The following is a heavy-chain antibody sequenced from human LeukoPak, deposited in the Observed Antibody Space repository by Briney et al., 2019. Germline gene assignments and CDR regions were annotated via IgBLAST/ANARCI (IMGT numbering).Heavy chain of an antibody. D-gene: IGHD2-2*01. CDR2: IYYSGST. V-gene: IGHV4-59*01. CDR3: AREGRLVVPAAIGALRHMDV. J-gene: IGHJ6*03. Sequence: SETLSLTCTVSGGSISSYYWSWIRQPPGKGLEWIGYIYYSGSTNYNPSLKSRVTISVDTSKNQFSLKLSSVTAADTAVYYCAREGRLVVPAAIGALRHMDVWGKGTTVTVSS. CDR1: GGSISSYY.